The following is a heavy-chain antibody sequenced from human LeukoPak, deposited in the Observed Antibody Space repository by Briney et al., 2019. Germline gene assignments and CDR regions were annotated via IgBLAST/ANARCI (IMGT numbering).Heavy chain of an antibody. Sequence: GGSLRLSCAASGFTFSRYWMSWVRQAPGKGLECVVNIKEDGGEKYYVDSVKGRFTISRDNAKNSLYLQMNSLRAEDTAVYYCARLGYPWYFDLWGRGTLVTVSS. V-gene: IGHV3-7*01. J-gene: IGHJ2*01. CDR2: IKEDGGEK. D-gene: IGHD5-18*01. CDR1: GFTFSRYW. CDR3: ARLGYPWYFDL.